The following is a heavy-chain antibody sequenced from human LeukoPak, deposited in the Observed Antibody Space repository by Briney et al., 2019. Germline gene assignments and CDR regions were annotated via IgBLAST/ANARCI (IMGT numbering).Heavy chain of an antibody. D-gene: IGHD5-24*01. Sequence: SETLALTCAVYVGSFSGYYWSWIRQPPGKGLEWIGEIHHSGSTNYNPSLKRRVTISVDTSKNHFSLKLSAVTAADTAVYYWARGGGYNFGCFDLWGRGTLVTVSS. CDR1: VGSFSGYY. CDR3: ARGGGYNFGCFDL. V-gene: IGHV4-34*01. J-gene: IGHJ2*01. CDR2: IHHSGST.